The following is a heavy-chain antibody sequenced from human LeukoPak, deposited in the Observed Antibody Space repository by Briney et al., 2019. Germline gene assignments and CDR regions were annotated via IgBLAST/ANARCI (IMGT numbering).Heavy chain of an antibody. Sequence: AGGSLRLSCAASGFTFSSYAMSWVRQAPGKGLEWVSAISGSGGSTYYADSVKGRFTISRDNSKNTLYLQMNSLRAEDTAVYYCAKGANYYRLLRFLEWLLFFDYWGQGTLVTVSS. CDR3: AKGANYYRLLRFLEWLLFFDY. V-gene: IGHV3-23*01. J-gene: IGHJ4*02. D-gene: IGHD3-3*01. CDR2: ISGSGGST. CDR1: GFTFSSYA.